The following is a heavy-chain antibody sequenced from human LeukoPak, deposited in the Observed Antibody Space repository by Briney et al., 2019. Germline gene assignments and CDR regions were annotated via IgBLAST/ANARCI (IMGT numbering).Heavy chain of an antibody. CDR1: GGSISSYY. J-gene: IGHJ4*02. V-gene: IGHV4-59*08. CDR2: IYYSRST. D-gene: IGHD3-16*02. Sequence: SETLSLTCTVSGGSISSYYWSWIRQPPGKGLEWIGYIYYSRSTNYNPSLKSRVTISVDTSKNQFSLKLSSVTAADTAVYYCARVSYRDYYFDYWGQGTLVTVSS. CDR3: ARVSYRDYYFDY.